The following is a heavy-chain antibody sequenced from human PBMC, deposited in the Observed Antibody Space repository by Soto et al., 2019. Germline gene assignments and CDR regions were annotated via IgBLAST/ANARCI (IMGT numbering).Heavy chain of an antibody. CDR3: AREEADSSADLIDP. J-gene: IGHJ5*02. CDR1: GFTFSSYW. Sequence: EVQLVESGGGLVQPGGSLRLSCAASGFTFSSYWMSWVRQAPGKGLEWVANIKQDGSEKYYVDSVKGRFTISRDNANNSLYLQMNSLRAEDTAVYYCAREEADSSADLIDPWGQGTLVTVSS. D-gene: IGHD6-19*01. CDR2: IKQDGSEK. V-gene: IGHV3-7*01.